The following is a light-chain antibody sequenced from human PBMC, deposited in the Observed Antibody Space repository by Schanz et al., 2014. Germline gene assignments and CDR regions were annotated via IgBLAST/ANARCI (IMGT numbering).Light chain of an antibody. J-gene: IGLJ2*01. CDR1: KLGDKY. V-gene: IGLV3-1*01. CDR3: QAWNNGTAI. Sequence: SYELTQPPSVSVSPGQTASITCSGDKLGDKYACWYQQKPGQSPVLVIYQDSKRPSGIPERFSGSNSGNTATLTISGTQAMDEADYYCQAWNNGTAIFGGGTKLTVL. CDR2: QDS.